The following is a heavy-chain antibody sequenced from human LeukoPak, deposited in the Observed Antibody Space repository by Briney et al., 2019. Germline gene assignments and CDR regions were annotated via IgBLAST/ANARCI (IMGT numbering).Heavy chain of an antibody. Sequence: ASVKVSCTASGYTFSAYGISWVRQAPGQGLEWMAWININKHSTKYAQAFQGRITVTTDKSASTAYMEVRSLRSDDTAVYYCARDSDSTGNNLDYFDYWGQGTLVTVSS. CDR3: ARDSDSTGNNLDYFDY. V-gene: IGHV1-18*01. CDR1: GYTFSAYG. D-gene: IGHD2-8*02. J-gene: IGHJ4*02. CDR2: ININKHST.